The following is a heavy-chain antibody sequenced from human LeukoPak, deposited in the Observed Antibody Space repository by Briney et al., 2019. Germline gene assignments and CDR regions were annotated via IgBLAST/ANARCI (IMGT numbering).Heavy chain of an antibody. D-gene: IGHD6-19*01. CDR3: ARVAVGYSSGGGYYFDY. Sequence: ASVKVSCKASGYTFTCYYMHWVRQAPGQGLEWMGIINPSGGSTSYAQKFQGRVTMTRDMSTSTVYMELSSLRSEDTAVYYCARVAVGYSSGGGYYFDYWGQGTLVTVSS. CDR2: INPSGGST. J-gene: IGHJ4*02. V-gene: IGHV1-46*01. CDR1: GYTFTCYY.